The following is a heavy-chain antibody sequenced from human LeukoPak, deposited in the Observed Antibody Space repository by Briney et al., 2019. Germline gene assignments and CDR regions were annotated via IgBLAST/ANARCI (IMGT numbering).Heavy chain of an antibody. CDR2: INQDGSQK. V-gene: IGHV3-7*01. D-gene: IGHD1-1*01. J-gene: IGHJ4*02. CDR1: GFTFSSYS. CDR3: ARDHDGKDC. Sequence: GGSLRLPCAASGFTFSSYSMNWVRQAPGKGLEWVTNINQDGSQKYYEDSVKGRFTVSRDNAKNSLYLHMNGLRADDTAIYYCARDHDGKDCWGQGTLVTVSS.